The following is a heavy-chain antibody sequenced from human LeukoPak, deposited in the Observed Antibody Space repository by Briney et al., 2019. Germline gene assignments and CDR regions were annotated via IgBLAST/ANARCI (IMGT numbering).Heavy chain of an antibody. D-gene: IGHD6-13*01. J-gene: IGHJ4*02. CDR1: GFTFSSFA. Sequence: NPGGSLRLSCAASGFTFSSFAMTWVRQAPGKGLEWVSSVSGSGGSTYYADSVKGRFTVSRDNSKNTVYLQMNSLRVDATAVYHCAKDRAYSSTCYSGDCWGQGTLVTVSS. CDR2: VSGSGGST. CDR3: AKDRAYSSTCYSGDC. V-gene: IGHV3-23*01.